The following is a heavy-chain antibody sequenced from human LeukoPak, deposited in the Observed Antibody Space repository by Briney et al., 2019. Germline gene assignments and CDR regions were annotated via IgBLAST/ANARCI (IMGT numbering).Heavy chain of an antibody. CDR2: TNPNSGNA. V-gene: IGHV1-8*02. J-gene: IGHJ4*02. D-gene: IGHD5-18*01. CDR3: AKDTAMVSGGDY. CDR1: GYTFTSYD. Sequence: ASVKVSCKASGYTFTSYDINWVRQATGQGPEWMGWTNPNSGNAGYAQKFQGRVTIARNTSISTAYMELSSLRSEDTAVYYCAKDTAMVSGGDYWGQGTLVTVSS.